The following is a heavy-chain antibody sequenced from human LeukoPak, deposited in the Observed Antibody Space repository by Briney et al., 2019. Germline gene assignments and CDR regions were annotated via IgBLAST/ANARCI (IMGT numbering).Heavy chain of an antibody. CDR1: GYTFTGYY. CDR2: INPNSGGT. V-gene: IGHV1-2*02. Sequence: ASVKVSCKASGYTFTGYYMHWVRQARGQGLEWMGWINPNSGGTNYAQKFQGRVTMTRDTSISTAYMELSRLRSDDTAVYYCARDLGLGYSSSWYDYWGQGTLVTVSS. J-gene: IGHJ4*02. D-gene: IGHD6-13*01. CDR3: ARDLGLGYSSSWYDY.